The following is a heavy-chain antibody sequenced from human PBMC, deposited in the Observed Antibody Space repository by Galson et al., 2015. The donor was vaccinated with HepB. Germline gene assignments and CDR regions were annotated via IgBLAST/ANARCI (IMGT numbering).Heavy chain of an antibody. D-gene: IGHD2/OR15-2a*01. CDR1: GFTFSSYS. V-gene: IGHV3-48*01. CDR3: ARGLLGISNY. Sequence: SLRLSCAASGFTFSSYSMNWVRQAPGKGLEWVSYISSSSTTINYADSLKGRFTISRDNAKNSLYLQMNSLRAEDTAVYYCARGLLGISNYWGQGTLVTVSS. CDR2: ISSSSTTI. J-gene: IGHJ4*02.